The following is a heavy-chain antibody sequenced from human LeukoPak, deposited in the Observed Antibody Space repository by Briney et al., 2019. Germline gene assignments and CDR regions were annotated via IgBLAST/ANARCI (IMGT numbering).Heavy chain of an antibody. CDR2: INHSGST. V-gene: IGHV4-34*01. J-gene: IGHJ4*02. D-gene: IGHD1-14*01. CDR3: ASIFSEIQHFDD. Sequence: SETLSLTCAAYGGSLSGYYWSWIRQPPGKGLEWIGEINHSGSTNYNPSLKSRVTISVDTSKNQFSLKLSSVTAADTAVYYCASIFSEIQHFDDWGQGTLVTVYS. CDR1: GGSLSGYY.